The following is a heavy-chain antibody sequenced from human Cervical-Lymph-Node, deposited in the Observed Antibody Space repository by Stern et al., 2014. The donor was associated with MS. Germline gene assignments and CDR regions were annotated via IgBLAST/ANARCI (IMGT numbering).Heavy chain of an antibody. J-gene: IGHJ4*02. CDR2: INVGHGNT. CDR3: AKWSVGSGSSS. V-gene: IGHV1-3*01. Sequence: QVQLVQSGAEVKKPGASVKVSCKPSGYTFTSYPLHWVRQAPGQRPEWMGWINVGHGNTKYSQKFQDRVSITWDTSTSTTYMELTSLISEDTAVYFCAKWSVGSGSSSWGQGTLVTVSS. CDR1: GYTFTSYP. D-gene: IGHD3-10*01.